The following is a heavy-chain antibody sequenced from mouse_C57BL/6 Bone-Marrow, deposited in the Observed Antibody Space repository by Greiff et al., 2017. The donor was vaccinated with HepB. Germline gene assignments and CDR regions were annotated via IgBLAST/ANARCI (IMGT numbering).Heavy chain of an antibody. CDR3: ARDPCFITTRFDV. CDR2: ISDGGSYT. J-gene: IGHJ1*03. V-gene: IGHV5-4*01. CDR1: GFTFSSYA. Sequence: EVQGVESGGGLVKPGGSLKLSCAASGFTFSSYAISWVRQTPEKRLEWVATISDGGSYTYYPDNVTVRFTISRDNAKNNMYLQMSHLKSEDTAMYYCARDPCFITTRFDVWGTGTTVTVSS. D-gene: IGHD1-1*01.